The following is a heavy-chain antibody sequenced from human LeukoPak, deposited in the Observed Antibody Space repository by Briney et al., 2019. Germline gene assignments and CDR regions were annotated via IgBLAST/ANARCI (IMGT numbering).Heavy chain of an antibody. V-gene: IGHV3-23*01. Sequence: GGSLRLSCAASGFTLSTYAMSWVRQTPGKGLEWVAATSSSDAGTYHADSVRGRFTISRDNAKNSLYLQMNSLRAEDTAVYYCARAGTTVVTPDLTAFDIWGQGTMVTVSS. D-gene: IGHD4-23*01. J-gene: IGHJ3*02. CDR2: TSSSDAGT. CDR1: GFTLSTYA. CDR3: ARAGTTVVTPDLTAFDI.